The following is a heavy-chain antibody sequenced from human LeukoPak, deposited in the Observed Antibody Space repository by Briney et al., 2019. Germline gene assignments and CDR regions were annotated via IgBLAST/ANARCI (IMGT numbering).Heavy chain of an antibody. CDR1: GFTFGSHA. D-gene: IGHD5-18*01. Sequence: QTGGSLRLSCEASGFTFGSHAMYWVRQAPGKGLEWVAGIFGSGGSPHYADSVKGRFTISRDNSKNTVYLQINSLRAEDTAVYFCGKTTVGYSSGQRPAWPVDYWGQGTLDTVSS. CDR3: GKTTVGYSSGQRPAWPVDY. CDR2: IFGSGGSP. V-gene: IGHV3-23*01. J-gene: IGHJ4*02.